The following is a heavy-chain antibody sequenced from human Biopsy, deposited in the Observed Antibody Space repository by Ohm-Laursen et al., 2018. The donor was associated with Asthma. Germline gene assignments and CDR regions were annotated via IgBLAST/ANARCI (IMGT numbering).Heavy chain of an antibody. V-gene: IGHV1-24*01. D-gene: IGHD4-17*01. CDR3: ASDFPKDYVRYNFQF. CDR1: GYSLTDLS. CDR2: HDHKEGGT. J-gene: IGHJ4*02. Sequence: ASVKVSCKISGYSLTDLSMHWVRQAPGQGPEWMGGHDHKEGGTVNARRFQGRVTMTEDTSTDTAYMELSSLSSDDTAVYYCASDFPKDYVRYNFQFWGQGTLVTVSS.